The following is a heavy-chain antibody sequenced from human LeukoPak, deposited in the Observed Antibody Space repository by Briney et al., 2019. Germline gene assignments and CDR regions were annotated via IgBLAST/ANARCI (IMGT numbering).Heavy chain of an antibody. J-gene: IGHJ4*02. D-gene: IGHD3-10*01. CDR1: GGSISSGSYY. Sequence: SETLSLTCTVSGGSISSGSYYWSWIRQPAGKGLEWIGRIYTSGSTNYNPSLKSRVTISVDTSKNQFSLELSSVTAADTAVYYCARDGYDSGFRSNWGQGTLVTVSS. CDR2: IYTSGST. V-gene: IGHV4-61*02. CDR3: ARDGYDSGFRSN.